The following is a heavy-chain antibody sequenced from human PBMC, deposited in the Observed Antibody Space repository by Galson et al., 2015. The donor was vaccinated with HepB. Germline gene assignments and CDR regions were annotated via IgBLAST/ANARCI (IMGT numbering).Heavy chain of an antibody. CDR3: ACSRYSYYYDDSGFYSPFDF. CDR1: GYNLSESS. J-gene: IGHJ4*02. CDR2: FDPEDGDK. V-gene: IGHV1-24*01. Sequence: SVKVSCKVSGYNLSESSIHWVRQAPGKGLGWLGSFDPEDGDKVYPQGLKGRVTVTVNTPTDTAYMVLSSLRSEDTAVYYCACSRYSYYYDDSGFYSPFDFWGQGTLVTVSS. D-gene: IGHD3-22*01.